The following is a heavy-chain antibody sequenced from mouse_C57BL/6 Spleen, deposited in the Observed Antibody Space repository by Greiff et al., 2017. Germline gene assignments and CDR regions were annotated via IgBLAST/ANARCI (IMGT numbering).Heavy chain of an antibody. CDR2: ISDGGSYT. J-gene: IGHJ2*01. V-gene: IGHV5-4*01. D-gene: IGHD5-1-1*01. Sequence: EVKLVESGGGLVKPGGSLKLSCAASGFTFSSYAMSWVRQTPEKRLEWVATISDGGSYTYYPDNVKGRFTISRDNAKNNLYLQMSHLKSEDTAMYYCARDGGYHRGFANWGTGTTRTVSS. CDR3: ARDGGYHRGFAN. CDR1: GFTFSSYA.